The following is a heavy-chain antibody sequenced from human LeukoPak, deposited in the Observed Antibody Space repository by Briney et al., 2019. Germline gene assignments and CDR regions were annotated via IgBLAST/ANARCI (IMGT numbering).Heavy chain of an antibody. CDR3: ARDSDYYGSGSPGPSLIDAFDI. CDR2: ISSSSSTI. CDR1: GFTFSSYS. D-gene: IGHD3-10*01. V-gene: IGHV3-48*01. Sequence: PGGSLRLSCAASGFTFSSYSMNWVRQAPGKGLEWVSYISSSSSTIYYADSVKGRFTISRDNAKNSLYLQMNSLRAEDTAVYYCARDSDYYGSGSPGPSLIDAFDIWGQGTMVTVSS. J-gene: IGHJ3*02.